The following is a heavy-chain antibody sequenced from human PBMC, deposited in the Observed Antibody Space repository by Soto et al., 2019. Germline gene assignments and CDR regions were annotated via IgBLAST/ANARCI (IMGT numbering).Heavy chain of an antibody. J-gene: IGHJ4*02. Sequence: QLQLQESGPGLVKPSETLSLTCTVSGGSISSSSYYWGWIRQPPGKGLEWIGSIYYSGSTYYNPSLKSRVTISVDTSKNQFSLKLSSVTAADTAVYYCASPRKPFDSSGPYFDYWGQGTLVTVSS. CDR3: ASPRKPFDSSGPYFDY. V-gene: IGHV4-39*01. CDR2: IYYSGST. CDR1: GGSISSSSYY. D-gene: IGHD3-22*01.